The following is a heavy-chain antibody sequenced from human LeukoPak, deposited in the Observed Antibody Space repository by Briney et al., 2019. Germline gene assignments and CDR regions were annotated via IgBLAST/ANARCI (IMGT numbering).Heavy chain of an antibody. CDR3: ARDFYDPSGAYGTDV. D-gene: IGHD3-22*01. CDR1: GGTFSSYA. J-gene: IGHJ6*02. CDR2: IIPIFGTA. Sequence: VASVTVSCTASGGTFSSYAISWVRQAPGQGLEWMGGIIPIFGTANYAQKFQGRVTITADESTSTAYMELSSLRSEDTAVYYCARDFYDPSGAYGTDVWGLGTTVTVSS. V-gene: IGHV1-69*13.